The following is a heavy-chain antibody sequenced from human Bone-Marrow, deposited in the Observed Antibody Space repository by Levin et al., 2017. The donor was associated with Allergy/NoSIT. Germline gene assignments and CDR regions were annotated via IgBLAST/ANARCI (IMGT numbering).Heavy chain of an antibody. CDR3: ARDQFRRATIGARWFDP. CDR1: GFTFSNSW. J-gene: IGHJ5*02. CDR2: IKEDGSEK. D-gene: IGHD5-24*01. Sequence: GESLKISCAASGFTFSNSWMSWVRQTPGKGLEWVANIKEDGSEKYYVDSVKGRFTISRDNAKNSLYVQMNSLRAEDTAIYYCARDQFRRATIGARWFDPWGQGTLVIVSS. V-gene: IGHV3-7*01.